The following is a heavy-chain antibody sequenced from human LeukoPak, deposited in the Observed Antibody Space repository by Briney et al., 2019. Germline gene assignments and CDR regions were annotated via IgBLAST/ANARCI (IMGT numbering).Heavy chain of an antibody. D-gene: IGHD1-26*01. Sequence: SETLSLTCAVYGGSFSGYYWSWIRQPPGKGLEWIGEINHSGSTNYNPSLKSRVTISVDTSKNQFSLKLSSVTGADTAVYYCARAGGSYRFFDYWGQGTLVTVSS. J-gene: IGHJ4*02. CDR3: ARAGGSYRFFDY. CDR1: GGSFSGYY. CDR2: INHSGST. V-gene: IGHV4-34*01.